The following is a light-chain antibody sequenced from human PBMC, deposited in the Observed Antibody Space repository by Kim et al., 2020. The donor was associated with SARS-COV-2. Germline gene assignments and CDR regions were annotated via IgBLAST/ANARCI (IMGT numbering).Light chain of an antibody. CDR2: GNS. J-gene: IGLJ3*02. CDR1: RSKIGAVYD. V-gene: IGLV1-40*01. CDR3: QSYDSSLSVV. Sequence: TTAGTWSRSKIGAVYDGHWYQQLPGTAPKRLIYGNSNRPSGVPDRFSGSKSGTSASLAITGLQAEDEADYYCQSYDSSLSVVFGGGTQLTVL.